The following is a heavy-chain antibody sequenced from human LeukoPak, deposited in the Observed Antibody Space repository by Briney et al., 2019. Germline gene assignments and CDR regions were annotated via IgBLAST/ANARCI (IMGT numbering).Heavy chain of an antibody. V-gene: IGHV3-23*01. CDR3: CDGMDV. J-gene: IGHJ6*02. CDR1: GFIFGNYY. Sequence: AGGSLRLSSEASGFIFGNYYMSWVRQAPGKGLEWVAAINGTGSTTYHADSVKGRFTISRDNSKNTLYLQMNSLRSEDTATYYCCDGMDVWGQGTTVAVSS. CDR2: INGTGSTT.